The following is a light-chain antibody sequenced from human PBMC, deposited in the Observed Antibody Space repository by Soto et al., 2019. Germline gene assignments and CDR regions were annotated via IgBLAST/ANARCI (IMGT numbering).Light chain of an antibody. J-gene: IGLJ1*01. CDR1: SSDVGGYNY. CDR2: DVS. V-gene: IGLV2-14*01. CDR3: SSYTSSSPYV. Sequence: QSVLTQPASVSGSPGQSITISCTGTSSDVGGYNYVSWYQQYPGKAPKLMIYDVSNRPSGVSNRFSGSNFGNTASLTISGLQAEYESDYSCSSYTSSSPYVFGTRTKLTVL.